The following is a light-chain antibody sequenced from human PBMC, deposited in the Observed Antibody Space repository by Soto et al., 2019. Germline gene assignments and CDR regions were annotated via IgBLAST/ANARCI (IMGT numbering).Light chain of an antibody. CDR1: QSVSNNY. CDR3: QQNSSRPLT. CDR2: GIS. J-gene: IGKJ4*01. Sequence: EIVLTQSPGTLSLSPGERXTXSXSASQSVSNNYLAWYQQKPGKAPRLLIHGISNRATGVPDRFSGSGSGTDFTLTISSRQPEDFATYYCQQNSSRPLTVGGGTKVDIK. V-gene: IGKV3-20*01.